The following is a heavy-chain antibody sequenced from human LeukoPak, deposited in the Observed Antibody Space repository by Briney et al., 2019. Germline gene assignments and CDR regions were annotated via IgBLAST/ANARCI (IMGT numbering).Heavy chain of an antibody. CDR2: INTNTGNP. CDR3: ARVSRSRGEWLFDN. CDR1: GYTFTSYA. Sequence: ASVKVSCKASGYTFTSYAMNWVRQAPGQGLEWMGWINTNTGNPTYAQGFTGRFVFSLDTSVSTAYLQISSLKAEDIAVYHCARVSRSRGEWLFDNWGQGTLVTVSS. J-gene: IGHJ4*02. V-gene: IGHV7-4-1*02. D-gene: IGHD3-3*01.